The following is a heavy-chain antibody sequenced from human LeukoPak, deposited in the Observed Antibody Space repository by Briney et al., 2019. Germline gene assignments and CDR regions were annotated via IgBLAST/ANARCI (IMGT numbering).Heavy chain of an antibody. D-gene: IGHD6-13*01. CDR1: GFTFSIYS. J-gene: IGHJ4*02. CDR3: AREQRPGIAAAATD. CDR2: ISSSSSYI. V-gene: IGHV3-21*01. Sequence: GGSLGLSCAASGFTFSIYSMNWVRQAPGKGLEWVSSISSSSSYIYYADSVKGRFTISRDNAKNSLYLQMNSLRAEDTAVYYCAREQRPGIAAAATDWGQGTLVTVSS.